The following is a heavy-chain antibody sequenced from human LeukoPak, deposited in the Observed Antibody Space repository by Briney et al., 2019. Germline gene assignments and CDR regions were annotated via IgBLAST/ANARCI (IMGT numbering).Heavy chain of an antibody. V-gene: IGHV1-2*02. D-gene: IGHD6-6*01. CDR3: AREGFIAARRGNWFDP. CDR1: GYTFTSYY. J-gene: IGHJ5*02. Sequence: ASVKVSCKASGYTFTSYYLHWVRQAPGQGLEWMGWINPNSGGTNYAQKFQGRVTMTRDTSISTAYMELSRLRSDDTAVYYCAREGFIAARRGNWFDPWGQGTLVTVSS. CDR2: INPNSGGT.